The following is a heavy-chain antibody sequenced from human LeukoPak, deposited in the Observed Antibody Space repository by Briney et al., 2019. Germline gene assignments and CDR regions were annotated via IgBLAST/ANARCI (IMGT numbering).Heavy chain of an antibody. CDR2: ISSSSSYI. Sequence: SGGSLRLSCAACGFTFSSYSMNWVRQAPGKGLEWGSSISSSSSYIYYADSVKGRFNISRDNAKNSLYLQMHSLRAGDTAVYYCARVPLAAADHYFDYWGQGTLVTVSS. J-gene: IGHJ4*02. CDR3: ARVPLAAADHYFDY. V-gene: IGHV3-21*01. D-gene: IGHD6-13*01. CDR1: GFTFSSYS.